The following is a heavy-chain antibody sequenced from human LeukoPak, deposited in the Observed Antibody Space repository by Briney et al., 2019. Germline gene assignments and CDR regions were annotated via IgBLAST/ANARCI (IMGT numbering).Heavy chain of an antibody. J-gene: IGHJ4*02. CDR2: INPNSGGT. CDR3: ARERPVGLERLFDYFDY. D-gene: IGHD1-1*01. CDR1: GYTFTSYD. V-gene: IGHV1-2*02. Sequence: ASVKVSCKASGYTFTSYDINWVRQATGQGLEWMGWINPNSGGTNYAQKFQGRVTMTRDTSISTAYMELSRLRSDDTAVYYCARERPVGLERLFDYFDYWGQGTLVTVSS.